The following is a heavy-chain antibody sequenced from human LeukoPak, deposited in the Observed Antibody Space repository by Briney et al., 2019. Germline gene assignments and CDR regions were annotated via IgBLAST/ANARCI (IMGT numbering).Heavy chain of an antibody. CDR3: AGNWDGYTYYYYYRDV. J-gene: IGHJ6*03. D-gene: IGHD5-24*01. CDR2: ISGSGGST. V-gene: IGHV3-23*01. CDR1: GVTFSSYG. Sequence: PGGTLRLSCAASGVTFSSYGMSWVRQAPGKGLEWVSAISGSGGSTYYADSVKGRFTISRDNSKNTLYLQMNSLRAEDTAVYYCAGNWDGYTYYYYYRDVWGKGTTVTISS.